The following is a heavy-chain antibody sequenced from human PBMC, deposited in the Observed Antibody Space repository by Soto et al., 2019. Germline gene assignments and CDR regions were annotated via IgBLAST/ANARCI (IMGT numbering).Heavy chain of an antibody. CDR3: ARFWYGGNSLAFDI. D-gene: IGHD2-21*02. Sequence: QVPLQESGPGLVKPSQTLSLTCTVSGGSISSGGYYWSWIRQHPGKGLEWIGYIYYSGSTYYNPSLKSRVTISVDTSKNQFSLKLSSVTAADTAVYYCARFWYGGNSLAFDIWGQGTMVTVSS. CDR1: GGSISSGGYY. V-gene: IGHV4-31*03. J-gene: IGHJ3*02. CDR2: IYYSGST.